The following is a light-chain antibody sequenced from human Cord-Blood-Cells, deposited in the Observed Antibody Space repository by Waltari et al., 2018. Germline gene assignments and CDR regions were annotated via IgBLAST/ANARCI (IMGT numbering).Light chain of an antibody. J-gene: IGKJ2*01. CDR3: MQALQTPRT. Sequence: DIVMTQSPLSLPVTPGEPASISCRSSQSLLHSNGYNYLDWYLQKPGQSPQLLIYLGSNRASAIPDRFSGSGSGTDFTLKISRVEAGDVGVYYCMQALQTPRTFGQGTKLEIK. CDR1: QSLLHSNGYNY. V-gene: IGKV2-28*01. CDR2: LGS.